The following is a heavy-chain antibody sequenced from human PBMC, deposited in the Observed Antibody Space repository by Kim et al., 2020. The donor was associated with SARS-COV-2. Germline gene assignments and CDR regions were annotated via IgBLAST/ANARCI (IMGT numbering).Heavy chain of an antibody. CDR1: GFTFSSYG. CDR3: AREGYDFWSGSVYGMDV. V-gene: IGHV3-33*01. D-gene: IGHD3-3*01. Sequence: GGSLRLSCAASGFTFSSYGMHWVRQAPGKGLEWVAVIWYDGSNKYYADSVKGRFTISRDNSKNTLYLQMNSLRAEDTAVYYCAREGYDFWSGSVYGMDVWGQGTTVTVSS. J-gene: IGHJ6*02. CDR2: IWYDGSNK.